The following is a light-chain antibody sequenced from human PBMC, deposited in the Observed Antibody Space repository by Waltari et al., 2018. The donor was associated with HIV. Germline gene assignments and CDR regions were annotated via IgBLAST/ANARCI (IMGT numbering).Light chain of an antibody. CDR2: EVY. Sequence: QSALTQPAYVSGSPGQSITLSCSGPPTDIHPLTYVSCYQHPPGNLPKLIFFEVYYRPAGVSDRFSASKSGNTASLTISDLQAEDEADYFCSSYSTRNFLMFGGGTKLTVL. V-gene: IGLV2-14*01. J-gene: IGLJ3*02. CDR1: PTDIHPLTY. CDR3: SSYSTRNFLM.